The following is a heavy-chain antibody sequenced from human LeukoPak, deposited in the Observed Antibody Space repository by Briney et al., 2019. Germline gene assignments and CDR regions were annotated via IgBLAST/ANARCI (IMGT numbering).Heavy chain of an antibody. CDR2: ISSDGSST. J-gene: IGHJ4*02. CDR3: ARGSPTYLDY. Sequence: GGSLRLSCAASGFTLSIYWMHWVPQGPGKGLVWVSRISSDGSSTSYADSVRGRFTISRDNAKNTLYLQMNSLRAEDTAVYYCARGSPTYLDYWGQGTLVTVSS. V-gene: IGHV3-74*01. CDR1: GFTLSIYW.